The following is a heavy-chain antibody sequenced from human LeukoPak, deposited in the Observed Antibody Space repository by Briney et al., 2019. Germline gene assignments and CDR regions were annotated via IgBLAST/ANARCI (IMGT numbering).Heavy chain of an antibody. D-gene: IGHD4-17*01. Sequence: SETLSLTCTVSGGSISSYYWSWIRQPPGKGLEWIGYIYYSGSTNYNPSLKSRVTISVDTSKNQFSLKLSSVTAADTAVYYCARLDGDYANWYFDLWGRGTLVTGSS. J-gene: IGHJ2*01. CDR1: GGSISSYY. CDR3: ARLDGDYANWYFDL. CDR2: IYYSGST. V-gene: IGHV4-59*01.